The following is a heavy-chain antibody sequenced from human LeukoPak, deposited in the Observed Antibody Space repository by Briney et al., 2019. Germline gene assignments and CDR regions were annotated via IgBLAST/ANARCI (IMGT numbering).Heavy chain of an antibody. V-gene: IGHV1-18*01. CDR2: ISAYNGNT. Sequence: EASVKVSCKASGYTFTSYGISWVRQAPGQGLEWMGWISAYNGNTNYAQKLQGRVAMTTDTSTSTAYMELRSLRSDDTAVYYCAIVGAVGHFDYWGQGTLVTVSS. CDR1: GYTFTSYG. D-gene: IGHD1-26*01. J-gene: IGHJ4*02. CDR3: AIVGAVGHFDY.